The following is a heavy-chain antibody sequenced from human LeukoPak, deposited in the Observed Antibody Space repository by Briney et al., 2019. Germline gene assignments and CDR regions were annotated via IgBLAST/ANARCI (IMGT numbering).Heavy chain of an antibody. CDR1: GYSITSGFS. V-gene: IGHV4-38-2*02. J-gene: IGHJ5*02. CDR2: ISHSGST. D-gene: IGHD3-16*01. Sequence: SETLSLTCAVFGYSITSGFSWGWIRPPPGKGLEWIGTISHSGSTDYKSTLESRLTISMDTSKNHFSLTLTSVTAADTAVYYCAREGAVPGIDPWGQGTLVTVSS. CDR3: AREGAVPGIDP.